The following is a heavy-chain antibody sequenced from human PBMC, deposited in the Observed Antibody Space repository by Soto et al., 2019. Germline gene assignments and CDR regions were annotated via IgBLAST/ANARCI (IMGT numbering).Heavy chain of an antibody. D-gene: IGHD3-22*01. CDR1: GYTFTSYA. V-gene: IGHV1-3*01. CDR3: ARDLSPYERHGWFDP. Sequence: GASVKVSCKASGYTFTSYAMHWVRQAPGQRLEWMGWINAGNGNTKYPQKFQGRVTITRDTSASTAYMELSSLRSEDTAVYYCARDLSPYERHGWFDPWGQGTLVTVSS. CDR2: INAGNGNT. J-gene: IGHJ5*02.